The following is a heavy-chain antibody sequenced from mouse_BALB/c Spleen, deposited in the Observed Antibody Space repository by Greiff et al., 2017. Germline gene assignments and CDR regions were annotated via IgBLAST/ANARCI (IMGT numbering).Heavy chain of an antibody. V-gene: IGHV1-5*01. CDR1: GYTFTSYW. CDR2: IYPGNSDT. D-gene: IGHD1-3*01. Sequence: VQLQQSGTVLARPGASVKMSCKASGYTFTSYWMHWVKQRPGQGLEWIGAIYPGNSDTSYNQKFKGKAKLTAVTSTSTAYMELSSLTNEDSAVYYCTKAITAWFAYWGQGTLVTVSA. CDR3: TKAITAWFAY. J-gene: IGHJ3*01.